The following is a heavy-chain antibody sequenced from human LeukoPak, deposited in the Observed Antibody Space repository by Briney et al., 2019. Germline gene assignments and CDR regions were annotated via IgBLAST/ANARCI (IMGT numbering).Heavy chain of an antibody. CDR3: ARMVRGVIIGWFDP. J-gene: IGHJ5*02. CDR1: GFTFSSYS. D-gene: IGHD3-10*01. V-gene: IGHV3-21*01. CDR2: ISSSSSYI. Sequence: GGPLRLSCAASGFTFSSYSMNWVRQAPGKGLEWVSSISSSSSYIYYADSVKGRFTISRDNAKNSLYLQMNSLRAEDTAVYYCARMVRGVIIGWFDPWGQGTLVTVSS.